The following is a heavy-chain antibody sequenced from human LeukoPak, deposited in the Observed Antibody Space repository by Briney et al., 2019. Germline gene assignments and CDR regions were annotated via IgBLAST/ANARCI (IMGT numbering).Heavy chain of an antibody. D-gene: IGHD1-26*01. CDR2: IYYSGST. CDR1: GGSISSGDYY. CDR3: ARAVVGAITVFDY. Sequence: PSETLSLTCTVSGGSISSGDYYWSWIRQPPGKGLEWIGYIYYSGSTYYNPSLKSRVTISVDTSKNQFSLKLSSVTAADTAVYYCARAVVGAITVFDYWGQGTLVTVSS. V-gene: IGHV4-30-4*08. J-gene: IGHJ4*02.